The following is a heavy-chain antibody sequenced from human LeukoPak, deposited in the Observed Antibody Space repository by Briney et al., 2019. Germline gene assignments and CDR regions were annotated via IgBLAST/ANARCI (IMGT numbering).Heavy chain of an antibody. CDR3: AGTSEATYYSLSSGHYSGAFDI. V-gene: IGHV3-33*01. CDR2: IWYDGINK. D-gene: IGHD3-22*01. Sequence: PGGSLRLSFAASGFAFSNYVMHWVRQTPGKGREGVAVIWYDGINKYYADSVKGRFTISRDNSKNTLYLQMNSLRAEDTAVFYCAGTSEATYYSLSSGHYSGAFDIWGQGTMVTVSS. J-gene: IGHJ3*02. CDR1: GFAFSNYV.